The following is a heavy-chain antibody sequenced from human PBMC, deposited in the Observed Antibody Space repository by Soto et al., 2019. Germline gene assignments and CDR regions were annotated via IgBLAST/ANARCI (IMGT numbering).Heavy chain of an antibody. CDR1: GDSIRSSSHY. J-gene: IGHJ6*02. V-gene: IGHV4-39*07. CDR3: ATLTMVRGALWYYYGMDV. D-gene: IGHD3-10*01. CDR2: IYYSGSP. Sequence: SETLSLTCTVSGDSIRSSSHYWAWNRQPPGKGLEWIGGIYYSGSPYYNPSLKSRVTISVDTSKNQFSLKLSSVTAADTAVYYCATLTMVRGALWYYYGMDVWGQGTTVTVSS.